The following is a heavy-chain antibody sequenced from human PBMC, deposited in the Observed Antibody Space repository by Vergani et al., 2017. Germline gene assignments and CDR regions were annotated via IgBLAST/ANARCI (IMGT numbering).Heavy chain of an antibody. J-gene: IGHJ3*02. D-gene: IGHD3-16*01. CDR2: VFHSGSA. CDR1: GYSISRGYY. Sequence: QVQLQESGPGLVKPSETLSLTCSVSGYSISRGYYWGWIRQPPGKWLEWIATVFHSGSAYYNPSLRRRVTISVETSTNQFSLRLTTPAAADTAVYYCARQFWVSQGVGAFETWGRGTEVSVSS. CDR3: ARQFWVSQGVGAFET. V-gene: IGHV4-38-2*02.